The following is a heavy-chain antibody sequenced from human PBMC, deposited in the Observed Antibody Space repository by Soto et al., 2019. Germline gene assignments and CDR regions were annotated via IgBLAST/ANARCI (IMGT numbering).Heavy chain of an antibody. Sequence: EVQLVESGGGLVQPGGSLRLSCAASGFSFSTYSMNWVRQAPGKGLEWVSYIRSRSYTIYYVDSVKGRFTISRDNVKNCLYLQTNSLRDEDTAVYYWARGGSSSDNGMDVWGQGTTVTVSS. CDR2: IRSRSYTI. D-gene: IGHD6-6*01. J-gene: IGHJ6*02. V-gene: IGHV3-48*02. CDR3: ARGGSSSDNGMDV. CDR1: GFSFSTYS.